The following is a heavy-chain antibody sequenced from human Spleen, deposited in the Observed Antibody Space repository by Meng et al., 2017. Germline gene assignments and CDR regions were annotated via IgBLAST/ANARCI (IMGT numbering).Heavy chain of an antibody. V-gene: IGHV3-23*01. CDR1: GFTFSTVG. CDR3: TTAVS. J-gene: IGHJ4*02. D-gene: IGHD1-14*01. CDR2: ISSTGGAT. Sequence: EVRLLESGGGLVQPGGSLILSCAASGFTFSTVGMNWVGQAPGKGLEWVSTISSTGGATYYADSVKGRLTISRDNSKNTLYLQMNSLRAEDTAVYYCTTAVSWGQGTLVTVSS.